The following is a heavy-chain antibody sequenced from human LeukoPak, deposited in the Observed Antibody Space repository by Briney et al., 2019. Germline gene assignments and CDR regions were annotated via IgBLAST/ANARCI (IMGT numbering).Heavy chain of an antibody. Sequence: SETLSLTCTVSGGSISSSSYYWGWIRQPPGKGLEWIGSIYYSGSTYYNPSLKSRVTISVDTSKNQFSLKLSSVTAADTAVYYCARDLGDYHLGEGYNWFDPWGQGTLVTASS. J-gene: IGHJ5*02. CDR3: ARDLGDYHLGEGYNWFDP. D-gene: IGHD3-16*01. CDR1: GGSISSSSYY. CDR2: IYYSGST. V-gene: IGHV4-39*07.